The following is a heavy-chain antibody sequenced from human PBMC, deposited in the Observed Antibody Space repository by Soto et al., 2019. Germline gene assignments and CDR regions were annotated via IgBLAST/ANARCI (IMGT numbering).Heavy chain of an antibody. V-gene: IGHV6-1*01. D-gene: IGHD5-12*01. CDR2: TYYRSKWYN. Sequence: SQTLSLTCDSSGESVSSNSAAWNWIRQSPSRGLEWLGRTYYRSKWYNDYALSVKSRITLNPDTPKNKFSLQLNSVTPEDTAVYYCAREVAGYGGDDFHQYYGMDVWGQGPTVTVSS. CDR1: GESVSSNSAA. J-gene: IGHJ6*02. CDR3: AREVAGYGGDDFHQYYGMDV.